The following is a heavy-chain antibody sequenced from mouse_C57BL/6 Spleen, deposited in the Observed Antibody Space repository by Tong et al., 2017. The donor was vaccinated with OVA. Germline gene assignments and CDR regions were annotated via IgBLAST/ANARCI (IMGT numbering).Heavy chain of an antibody. CDR3: ARRETYYGNYGY. J-gene: IGHJ2*01. CDR1: GYTFTSYW. Sequence: VQLQESGAELVRPGTSVKLSCKASGYTFTSYWMHWVKQRPGQGLEWIGVIDPSDSYTNYNQKFKGKATLTVDTSSSTAYMQLSSLTSEDSAVYFCARRETYYGNYGYWGQGTTLTVSS. CDR2: IDPSDSYT. V-gene: IGHV1-59*01. D-gene: IGHD2-10*01.